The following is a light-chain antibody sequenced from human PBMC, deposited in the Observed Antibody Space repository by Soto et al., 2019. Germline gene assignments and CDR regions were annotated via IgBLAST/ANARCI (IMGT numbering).Light chain of an antibody. CDR2: ATS. J-gene: IGKJ3*01. CDR3: QQYGNSPVFT. CDR1: QSVSSSY. V-gene: IGKV3-20*01. Sequence: EIVLTQSPGTLSLSPGERVTLSCRASQSVSSSYLAWYQQKPGQAPRLLIYATSNRATGIPDRFSGSGSGADFTLTISRLEPEDFAVYYCQQYGNSPVFTFGPGTKV.